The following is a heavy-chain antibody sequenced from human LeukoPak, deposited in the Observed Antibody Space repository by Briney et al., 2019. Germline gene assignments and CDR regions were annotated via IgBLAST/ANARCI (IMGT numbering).Heavy chain of an antibody. D-gene: IGHD6-19*01. CDR3: ARPRSGGWYGDQFDY. J-gene: IGHJ4*02. CDR1: GFTFGDSA. CDR2: IRSRAKDDTP. V-gene: IGHV3-49*03. Sequence: GGSLRLSCTVSGFTFGDSAISWFRQAPGKGLEWVGFIRSRAKDDTPQYAASVRGRFTISRDDSKNIAYLQMNSLRVEDTAVYYCARPRSGGWYGDQFDYWGQGTLVTVSS.